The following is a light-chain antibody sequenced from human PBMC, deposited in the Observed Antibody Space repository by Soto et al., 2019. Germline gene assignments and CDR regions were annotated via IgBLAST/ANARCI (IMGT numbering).Light chain of an antibody. Sequence: EIVMTQSPATLSVSPGERATLSCRASQSVSNNLAWYQQKPGQAPRLLIYGASTRATGIPASFSGSGSGAEFTLTISSLQSEDFATYYCQQYDNWPRTFGPGTKVEIK. V-gene: IGKV3-15*01. CDR2: GAS. CDR1: QSVSNN. CDR3: QQYDNWPRT. J-gene: IGKJ1*01.